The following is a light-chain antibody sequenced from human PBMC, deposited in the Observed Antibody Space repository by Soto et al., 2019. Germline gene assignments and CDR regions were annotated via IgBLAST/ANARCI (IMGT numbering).Light chain of an antibody. Sequence: EIVMTQSPATLSVSPGERATLSCRANQSVSSNLAWYQQKPGQAPRRLIYGASTRATGIPARFSGSGSGTEFTLTISSLQSEDFAVYYCQQYNNWPRTFGQGTKVEIK. CDR3: QQYNNWPRT. J-gene: IGKJ1*01. V-gene: IGKV3-15*01. CDR2: GAS. CDR1: QSVSSN.